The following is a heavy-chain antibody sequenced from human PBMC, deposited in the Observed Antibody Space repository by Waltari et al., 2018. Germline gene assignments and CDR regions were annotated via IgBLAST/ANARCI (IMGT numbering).Heavy chain of an antibody. V-gene: IGHV3-66*02. J-gene: IGHJ4*02. CDR2: IYPPGST. D-gene: IGHD5-18*01. Sequence: DVQLVESGGGLVHPGGSLRLSCAASGFTVPTTHMSWVRQAPGKGLEWVFIIYPPGSTYNADSVVGRFTISRDLSQNTLHLQMNNLRPEDTAIYYCARARDEDTAMVFFDHWGQGTLVSVSS. CDR3: ARARDEDTAMVFFDH. CDR1: GFTVPTTH.